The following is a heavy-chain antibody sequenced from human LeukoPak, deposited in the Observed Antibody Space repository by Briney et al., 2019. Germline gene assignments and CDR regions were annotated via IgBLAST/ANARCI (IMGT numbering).Heavy chain of an antibody. CDR1: GYTFTGYY. CDR3: ARGVRSGAYLYYYYYAMDV. CDR2: INPNSGGT. D-gene: IGHD3-10*01. Sequence: ASVRVSCKASGYTFTGYYIHWVRQAPGQGLEWMGWINPNSGGTNYALKFQGRVTMTRDTSTNTAYMDMGRLRSDDTAVYYCARGVRSGAYLYYYYYAMDVWGQGTTVTVS. V-gene: IGHV1-2*02. J-gene: IGHJ6*02.